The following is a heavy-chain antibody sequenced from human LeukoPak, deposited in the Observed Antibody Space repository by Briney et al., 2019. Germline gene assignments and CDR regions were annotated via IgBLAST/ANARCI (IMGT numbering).Heavy chain of an antibody. D-gene: IGHD6-13*01. Sequence: GGPLRLSCAASGFSFSRYGIHWVRQAPGKGLEWVTFIQTDGNTKYYANSVRGRFTITRDNSKNTVSLQMNSLRAEDAGIYYCAREESSLVLGGLGYWGQGTLVSVSS. V-gene: IGHV3-30*02. J-gene: IGHJ4*02. CDR1: GFSFSRYG. CDR3: AREESSLVLGGLGY. CDR2: IQTDGNTK.